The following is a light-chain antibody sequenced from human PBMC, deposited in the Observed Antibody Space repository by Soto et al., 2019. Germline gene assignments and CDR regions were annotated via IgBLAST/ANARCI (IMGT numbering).Light chain of an antibody. CDR1: QSVSSSY. CDR3: QQYGSSPAYT. CDR2: GAS. J-gene: IGKJ2*01. V-gene: IGKV3-20*01. Sequence: EIVLTQSPGTLSLSPGERATLSCRASQSVSSSYLAWYQQKPGQAPRLLIYGASSRATGIPDSFSGSGSGTDFTLTISRREPEDFSVYYCQQYGSSPAYTFGQGTKLEIK.